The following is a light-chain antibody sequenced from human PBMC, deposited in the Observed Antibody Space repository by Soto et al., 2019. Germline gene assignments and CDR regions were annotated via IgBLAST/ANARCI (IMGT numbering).Light chain of an antibody. Sequence: PGERATLSCRASQSVSSSYLAWYQQKPGQAPRLLIYGASSRATGIPDRFSGSGSGTDFTLTISRLEPEDFAVYYCQQYGSSPPMYTFGQGTKLEIK. CDR3: QQYGSSPPMYT. CDR2: GAS. J-gene: IGKJ2*01. V-gene: IGKV3-20*01. CDR1: QSVSSSY.